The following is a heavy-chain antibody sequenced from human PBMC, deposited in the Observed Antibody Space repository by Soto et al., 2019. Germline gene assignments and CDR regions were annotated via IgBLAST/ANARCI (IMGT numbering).Heavy chain of an antibody. V-gene: IGHV3-73*01. J-gene: IGHJ3*02. CDR3: TTATASYDFWSGYYDDAFDI. Sequence: GALRLSCAASGSTFSGSAMHWVRQASGKGLEWVGRIRSKANSYATDYAAPVKGRFTISRDDSKNTLYLQMNSLKTEDTAVYYCTTATASYDFWSGYYDDAFDIWGQGTMVT. CDR2: IRSKANSYAT. D-gene: IGHD3-3*01. CDR1: GSTFSGSA.